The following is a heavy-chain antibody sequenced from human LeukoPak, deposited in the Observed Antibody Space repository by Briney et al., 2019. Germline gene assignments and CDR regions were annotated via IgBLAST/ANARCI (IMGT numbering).Heavy chain of an antibody. CDR1: GFPSSNYA. CDR3: AKWGDYDVLTGYYVPPF. D-gene: IGHD3-9*01. V-gene: IGHV3-23*01. Sequence: WASLRLSRAASGFPSSNYAMHWVRQALRTGLEWVSAISGRRDNTYYTDSVKGRFTVSRASSKNTLYLQMNSLRADDTAVYYCAKWGDYDVLTGYYVPPFWGQGTLVTVPS. CDR2: ISGRRDNT. J-gene: IGHJ4*02.